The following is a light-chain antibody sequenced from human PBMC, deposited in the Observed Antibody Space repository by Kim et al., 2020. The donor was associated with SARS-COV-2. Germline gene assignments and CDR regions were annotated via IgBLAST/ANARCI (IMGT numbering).Light chain of an antibody. CDR3: QKYDSAPLP. Sequence: GDRVTLTCRASQDIAYYLDWYQQKPGKVPQLLIYGASTLQSGVPSRFSGSGSGTEFTLTINSLQPEDVATYYCQKYDSAPLPFGGGTKVDIK. J-gene: IGKJ4*01. CDR1: QDIAYY. CDR2: GAS. V-gene: IGKV1-27*01.